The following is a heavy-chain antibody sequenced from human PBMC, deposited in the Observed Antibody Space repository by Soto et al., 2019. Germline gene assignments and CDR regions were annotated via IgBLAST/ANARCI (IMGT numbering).Heavy chain of an antibody. J-gene: IGHJ6*02. CDR3: AREHIVVVPAAMFYYYYGMDV. V-gene: IGHV1-46*01. D-gene: IGHD2-2*01. CDR1: GYTFTSYY. CDR2: INPSGGST. Sequence: GASVKVSCKASGYTFTSYYMHWVRQAPGQGLEWMGIINPSGGSTSYAQKFQGRVTMTRDTSTSTVYMELSSLRSEDTAVYYCAREHIVVVPAAMFYYYYGMDVWGQETTVTVSS.